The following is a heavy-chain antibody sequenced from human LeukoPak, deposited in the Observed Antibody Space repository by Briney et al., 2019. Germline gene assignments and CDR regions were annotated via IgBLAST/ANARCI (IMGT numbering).Heavy chain of an antibody. Sequence: GGSLRLSCAASGFTFSTYWMSWVRQAPGKGLEWVANIKQDGSEEYYVDSVKGRFTTSRDNAKSSLYLQMNSLRAEDTSVYYCARRLRSSSTNPPFDCWGQGTLVTVSS. CDR1: GFTFSTYW. V-gene: IGHV3-7*01. CDR2: IKQDGSEE. J-gene: IGHJ4*02. D-gene: IGHD6-13*01. CDR3: ARRLRSSSTNPPFDC.